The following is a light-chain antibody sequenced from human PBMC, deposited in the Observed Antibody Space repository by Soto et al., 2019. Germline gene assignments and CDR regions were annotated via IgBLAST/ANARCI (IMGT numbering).Light chain of an antibody. CDR1: SSDVGAYDF. J-gene: IGLJ1*01. V-gene: IGLV2-14*01. Sequence: QSELTQPASVSGSPGQSITISCTGTSSDVGAYDFVSWYQHYPGKAPKLVTFDVTHRPPGISDRFSGSKSANTAPLTISGLQAEDEAFYYCSSYTTRSTLVFGGGTKVTVL. CDR3: SSYTTRSTLV. CDR2: DVT.